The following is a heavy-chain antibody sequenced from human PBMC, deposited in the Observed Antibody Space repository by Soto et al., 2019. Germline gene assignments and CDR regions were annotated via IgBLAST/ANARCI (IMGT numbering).Heavy chain of an antibody. CDR1: GFTYSTYT. CDR2: ISYDGNNK. V-gene: IGHV3-30-3*01. CDR3: ARGEISGWYFDY. J-gene: IGHJ4*02. Sequence: GSLRLSCAASGFTYSTYTMHWVRQAPGKGLEWVAVISYDGNNKFYADSVKGRFTISRDSTKQTLYLQMNSLRPDDTAMYYCARGEISGWYFDYWGRGTLVTVSS. D-gene: IGHD6-19*01.